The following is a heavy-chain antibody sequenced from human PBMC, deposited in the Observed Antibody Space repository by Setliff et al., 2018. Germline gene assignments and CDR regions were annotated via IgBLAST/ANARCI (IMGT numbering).Heavy chain of an antibody. CDR2: IYYSGST. CDR3: ARHGSYYYMDV. D-gene: IGHD2-2*03. J-gene: IGHJ6*03. Sequence: SETLSLTCTVSGGSISSYYWSWIRQPPGKGLKWIGYIYYSGSTNYNPSLKSRVTISVDTSKNQFSLKLSSVTAADTAGYYCARHGSYYYMDVWGKGTTVTVSS. CDR1: GGSISSYY. V-gene: IGHV4-59*08.